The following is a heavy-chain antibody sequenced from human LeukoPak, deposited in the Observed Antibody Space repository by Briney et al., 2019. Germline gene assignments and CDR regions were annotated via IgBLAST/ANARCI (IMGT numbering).Heavy chain of an antibody. CDR1: GFTFSSYS. V-gene: IGHV3-21*01. CDR2: ISSSSSYI. Sequence: PGGSLRLSCAASGFTFSSYSMNWVRQAPGKGLEWVSSISSSSSYIYYADSVKGRFTISRDNAKNSLYLQMNSLRAEDTAVYYCAREVFRYDIVVVPAAIHAFDIWGQGTMVTVSS. J-gene: IGHJ3*02. CDR3: AREVFRYDIVVVPAAIHAFDI. D-gene: IGHD2-2*01.